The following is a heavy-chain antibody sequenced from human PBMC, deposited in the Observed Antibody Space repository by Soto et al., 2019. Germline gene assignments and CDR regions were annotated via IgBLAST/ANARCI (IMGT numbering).Heavy chain of an antibody. CDR2: IITVFGPA. J-gene: IGHJ3*01. CDR1: GGTFSNYA. D-gene: IGHD1-26*01. Sequence: QVQLVQSGAEVEKPGSSVKVSCKASGGTFSNYALSWVRQAPGQGLELMGGIITVFGPAHYAQKFQGRVTITADESTSTASVELSSLRSEETAVYYCARAGNGSYLNAFDVWGQGTMVTVSS. V-gene: IGHV1-69*01. CDR3: ARAGNGSYLNAFDV.